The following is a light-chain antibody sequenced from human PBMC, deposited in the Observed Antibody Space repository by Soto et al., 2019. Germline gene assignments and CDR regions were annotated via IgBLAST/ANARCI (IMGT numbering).Light chain of an antibody. CDR1: ESIRTW. V-gene: IGKV1-5*01. Sequence: DIQITQCPSTLSAAVVDSFTIALWASESIRTWLAWYQHKPGKAPKFLIYDASTLESGVPPRFSGSGSGTEFTLTISSLQPDDFATYYCQQYSNYPRTFGQGTKVDIK. CDR2: DAS. CDR3: QQYSNYPRT. J-gene: IGKJ1*01.